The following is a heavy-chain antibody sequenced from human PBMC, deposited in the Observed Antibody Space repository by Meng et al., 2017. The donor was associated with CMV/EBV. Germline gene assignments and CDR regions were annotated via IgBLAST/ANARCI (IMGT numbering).Heavy chain of an antibody. V-gene: IGHV3-30-3*01. CDR3: ARIGGYCSSTSCVGMDV. J-gene: IGHJ6*02. D-gene: IGHD2-2*01. CDR2: ISYDGSNK. Sequence: GESLKISCAASGFTFSSYAMHWVRQAPVKGLEWVAVISYDGSNKYYADSVKGRFTISRDNSKNTLYLQMNNLRAEDTAVYYCARIGGYCSSTSCVGMDVWGQGTTVTVSS. CDR1: GFTFSSYA.